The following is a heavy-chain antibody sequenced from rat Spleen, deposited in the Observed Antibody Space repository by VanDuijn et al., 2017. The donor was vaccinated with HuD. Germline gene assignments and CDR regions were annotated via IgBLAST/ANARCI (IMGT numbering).Heavy chain of an antibody. CDR1: GYSITSGYG. CDR2: INSAGST. D-gene: IGHD5-1*01. Sequence: EVQLQESGPGLVKPSQSLSLTCSVTGYSITSGYGWNWIRKFPGNKLEWMGYINSAGSTNYNPSLKSRISITRDTSKNQFFLQVNSVTTEDTATYYCTRSVSGSSGFVYWGQGTLVTVSS. V-gene: IGHV3-3*01. CDR3: TRSVSGSSGFVY. J-gene: IGHJ3*01.